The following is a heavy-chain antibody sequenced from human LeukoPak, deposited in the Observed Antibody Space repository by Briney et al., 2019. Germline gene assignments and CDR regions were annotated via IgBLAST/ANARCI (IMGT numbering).Heavy chain of an antibody. Sequence: SETLSLTCTVSGGSISSYYWSWIRQPPGKGLEWIGYIYYSGSTNYNPSLKSRVTISVDTSKNQFSLKLSSVAAADTAVYYCASLTRGSSWYGRTNWFDPWGQGTLVTVSS. D-gene: IGHD6-13*01. J-gene: IGHJ5*02. CDR2: IYYSGST. V-gene: IGHV4-59*01. CDR3: ASLTRGSSWYGRTNWFDP. CDR1: GGSISSYY.